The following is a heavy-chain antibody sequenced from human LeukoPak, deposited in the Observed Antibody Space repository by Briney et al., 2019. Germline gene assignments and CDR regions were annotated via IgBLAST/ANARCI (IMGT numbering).Heavy chain of an antibody. J-gene: IGHJ6*02. Sequence: ASVTVSCKASGGTFSSYAISWVRQAPGQGLEWMGRIIPILGIANYAQKFQGRVTITADKSTSTAYMELSSLRSEDTAVYYCAREDDITPGYYGMDVWGQGTTVTVSS. CDR3: AREDDITPGYYGMDV. CDR2: IIPILGIA. CDR1: GGTFSSYA. D-gene: IGHD3-9*01. V-gene: IGHV1-69*04.